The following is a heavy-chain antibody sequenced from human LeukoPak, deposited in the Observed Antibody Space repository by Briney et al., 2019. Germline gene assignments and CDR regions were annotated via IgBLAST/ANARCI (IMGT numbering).Heavy chain of an antibody. V-gene: IGHV3-23*01. CDR3: AKYSTAMVILGYFDY. D-gene: IGHD5-18*01. CDR1: GFTFSSYA. CDR2: ISGSGGST. J-gene: IGHJ4*02. Sequence: PGGSLRLSCAASGFTFSSYAMSWVRQAPGKGLEWVSAISGSGGSTYYADSVKGRFTISRDNSKNTLYLQMNSLRAEDTAVYYCAKYSTAMVILGYFDYWGQGTLVTVSS.